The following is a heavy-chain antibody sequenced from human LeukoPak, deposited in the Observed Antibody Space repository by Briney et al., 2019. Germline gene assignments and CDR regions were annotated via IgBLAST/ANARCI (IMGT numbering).Heavy chain of an antibody. CDR2: INHSGST. CDR1: GGSFSGYY. CDR3: ARGFCYTFLTRGNWFDP. J-gene: IGHJ5*02. V-gene: IGHV4-34*01. D-gene: IGHD2/OR15-2a*01. Sequence: PSETLSLTCAVYGGSFSGYYWSWIRQPPGKGLEWIGEINHSGSTNYNPSLKSRVTISVDTSKNQFSLKLSFVTAADTAVYYCARGFCYTFLTRGNWFDPWGQGTLVTVSS.